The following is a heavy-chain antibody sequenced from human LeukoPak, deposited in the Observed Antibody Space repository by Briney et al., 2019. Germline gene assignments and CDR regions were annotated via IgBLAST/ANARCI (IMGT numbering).Heavy chain of an antibody. CDR1: GGSISSGDYY. CDR2: IYYSGST. CDR3: ARFRAYYDILTGYPYYWYIDL. Sequence: SETLSLTCTVSGGSISSGDYYWSWIRQPPGKGLEWIGYIYYSGSTYYNPSLKSRVTISVDTSKNQFSLKLSSVTAADTAVYYCARFRAYYDILTGYPYYWYIDLWGRGTLVTVSS. D-gene: IGHD3-9*01. V-gene: IGHV4-30-4*01. J-gene: IGHJ2*01.